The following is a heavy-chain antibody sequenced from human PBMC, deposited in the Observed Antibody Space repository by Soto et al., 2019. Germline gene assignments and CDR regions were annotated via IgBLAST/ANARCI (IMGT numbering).Heavy chain of an antibody. Sequence: HPGRSLRLSCAASGFTLSSYWMHWFRQAPRKGLVWVSRINSDGSSTSYADSVKGRFTISRDNAKNTLYLKMNSLRAEDTAVYYCARDISAGPPPKAIDVWGPATMVTVSS. V-gene: IGHV3-74*01. J-gene: IGHJ6*02. CDR2: INSDGSST. CDR1: GFTLSSYW. CDR3: ARDISAGPPPKAIDV. D-gene: IGHD6-13*01.